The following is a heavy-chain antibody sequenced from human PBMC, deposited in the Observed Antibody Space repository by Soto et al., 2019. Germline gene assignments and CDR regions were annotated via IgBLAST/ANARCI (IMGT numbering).Heavy chain of an antibody. CDR3: AHRRLQAEDEYYDILTHFDY. Sequence: SGPTLVNPTQTLTLTCTFFGFSLSTTAVRVGWIRQPPGKALDWLALINWDDDKRYSPSLKSRLSITKDTSKTQVVLTMTNMDPVDTATYYCAHRRLQAEDEYYDILTHFDYWGQGTLVTVSS. V-gene: IGHV2-5*02. D-gene: IGHD3-9*01. CDR1: GFSLSTTAVR. J-gene: IGHJ4*02. CDR2: INWDDDK.